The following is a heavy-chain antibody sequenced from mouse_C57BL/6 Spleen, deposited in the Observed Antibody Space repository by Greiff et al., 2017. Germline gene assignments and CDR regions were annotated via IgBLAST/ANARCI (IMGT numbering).Heavy chain of an antibody. V-gene: IGHV1-82*01. J-gene: IGHJ4*01. CDR3: ARLGPQSFMVY. CDR1: GYAFSSSW. Sequence: QVQLKESGPELVKPGASVKISCKASGYAFSSSWMNWVKQRPGKGLEWIGRIYPGDGDTNYNGKFKGKATLTADKSSSTAYMQLSSLTSEDSAVYFCARLGPQSFMVYWGQGTSVTVSS. D-gene: IGHD3-3*01. CDR2: IYPGDGDT.